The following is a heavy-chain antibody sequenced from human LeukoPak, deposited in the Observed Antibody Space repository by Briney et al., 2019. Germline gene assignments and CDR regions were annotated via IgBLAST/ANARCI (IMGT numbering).Heavy chain of an antibody. Sequence: PGGSLRLSCAASGFTFSSYGMDWVRQAPGKGLEWVAVISYDGSNKYYADYVKGLFTISRDNSKNTLYLQMNSLRAEDTAVYYCAKDPESYSGYAFDFWGQGTLVTVSS. CDR3: AKDPESYSGYAFDF. V-gene: IGHV3-30*18. D-gene: IGHD5-12*01. CDR1: GFTFSSYG. J-gene: IGHJ4*02. CDR2: ISYDGSNK.